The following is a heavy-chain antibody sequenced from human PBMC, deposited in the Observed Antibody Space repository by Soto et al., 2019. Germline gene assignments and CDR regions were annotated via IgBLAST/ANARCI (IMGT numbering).Heavy chain of an antibody. D-gene: IGHD3-3*01. Sequence: PSETLSLTCTVSGGSISSYYWSWIRQPPGKGLEWIGYIYYSGSTNYNPSLKSRVTISVDTSKNQFSLKLSSVTAADTAVYYCARYDFWSGYYDTWGQGTRVTVSS. V-gene: IGHV4-59*01. J-gene: IGHJ4*02. CDR1: GGSISSYY. CDR3: ARYDFWSGYYDT. CDR2: IYYSGST.